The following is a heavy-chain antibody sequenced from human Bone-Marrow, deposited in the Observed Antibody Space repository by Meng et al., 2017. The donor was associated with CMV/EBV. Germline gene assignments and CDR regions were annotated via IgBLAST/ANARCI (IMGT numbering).Heavy chain of an antibody. Sequence: GGSLRLSCAASGFTFSSYWMHWVRQAPGKGLVWVSRINSDGSSTSYADSVKGRFTISRDNAKNTLYLQMNSLRAEDTAVYYCARERGGSPEDNWFDPWGQGTLVTVSS. CDR3: ARERGGSPEDNWFDP. J-gene: IGHJ5*02. CDR2: INSDGSST. D-gene: IGHD3-16*01. V-gene: IGHV3-74*01. CDR1: GFTFSSYW.